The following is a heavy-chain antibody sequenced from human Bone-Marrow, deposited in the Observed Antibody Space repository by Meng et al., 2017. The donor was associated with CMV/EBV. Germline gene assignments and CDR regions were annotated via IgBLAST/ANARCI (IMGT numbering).Heavy chain of an antibody. V-gene: IGHV1-2*02. D-gene: IGHD6-19*01. CDR1: GYTLTDYY. CDR3: ARSSGWSRFDY. J-gene: IGHJ4*02. Sequence: QVQLVPAGVEVKKPGAPVKVSCKASGYTLTDYYIHWVRQAPGQWLEWMGWINPNTDTNYAQNFQGRVTMTRDMSINTAYMELSRLTSGDTAVYYCARSSGWSRFDYWGQGTLVTVSS. CDR2: INPNTDT.